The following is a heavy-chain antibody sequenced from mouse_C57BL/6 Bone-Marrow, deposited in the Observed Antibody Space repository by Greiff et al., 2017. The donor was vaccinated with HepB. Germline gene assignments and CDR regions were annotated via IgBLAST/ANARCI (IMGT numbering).Heavy chain of an antibody. V-gene: IGHV1-64*01. J-gene: IGHJ2*01. CDR3: ARDYVEYYFDY. D-gene: IGHD1-1*01. CDR2: IHPNSGST. CDR1: GYTFTSYW. Sequence: QVQLQQPGAELVKPGASVKLSCKASGYTFTSYWMHWVKQRPGQGLEWIGMIHPNSGSTNYNEKFKSKATLTADKSSSTAYMKLSSLTSEDSAVYYCARDYVEYYFDYWGQGTTLTVSS.